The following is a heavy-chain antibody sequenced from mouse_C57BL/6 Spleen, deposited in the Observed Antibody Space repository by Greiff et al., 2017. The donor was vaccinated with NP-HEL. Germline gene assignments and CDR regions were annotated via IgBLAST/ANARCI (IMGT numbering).Heavy chain of an antibody. CDR3: ARSGYYGNFGYAMDY. CDR1: GYTFTSYG. J-gene: IGHJ4*01. V-gene: IGHV1-58*01. D-gene: IGHD2-1*01. Sequence: GQRKKEGAELVRPGSSVKMSCKTSGYTFTSYGINWVKQRPGQGLEWIGYIYIGNGYTEYNEKSKGMAILTADTSSSTDYMQLRSMTSADSAIYFSARSGYYGNFGYAMDYWGQGTSVTVSS. CDR2: IYIGNGYT.